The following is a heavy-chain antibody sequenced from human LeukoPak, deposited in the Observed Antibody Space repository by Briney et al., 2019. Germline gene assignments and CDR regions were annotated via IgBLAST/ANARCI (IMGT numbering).Heavy chain of an antibody. J-gene: IGHJ4*02. CDR1: GFTFSSYA. CDR3: TKGLSSGYSF. Sequence: PGGSLRLSCAASGFTFSSYAMSWVRQAPGKGLEWVSAISGSGGSTYYADSVKGRFTNSRDNSKNTLYLQMNSLRAEDTAVYYCTKGLSSGYSFWGQGTLVTVSS. V-gene: IGHV3-23*01. D-gene: IGHD3-22*01. CDR2: ISGSGGST.